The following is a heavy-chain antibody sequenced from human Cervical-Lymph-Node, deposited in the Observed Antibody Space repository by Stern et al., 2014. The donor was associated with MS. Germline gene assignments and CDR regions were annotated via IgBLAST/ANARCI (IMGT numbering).Heavy chain of an antibody. CDR2: ISRNSGSI. J-gene: IGHJ6*02. CDR3: AKDVAVADPVWYYGMDV. Sequence: EVPRVESGGALVQPGRSLRLSGAASGFTFDEHAMHWVRQVPGKCMAWVSGISRNSGSIGYADSVKGRFTISRDNAKNALYLQMNSLRGEDTALYYCAKDVAVADPVWYYGMDVWGQGTTVTVSS. V-gene: IGHV3-9*01. D-gene: IGHD6-19*01. CDR1: GFTFDEHA.